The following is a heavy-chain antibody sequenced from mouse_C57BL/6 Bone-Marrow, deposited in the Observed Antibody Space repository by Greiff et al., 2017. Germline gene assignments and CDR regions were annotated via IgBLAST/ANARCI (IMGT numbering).Heavy chain of an antibody. D-gene: IGHD1-1*01. J-gene: IGHJ3*01. CDR1: GYTFTSYG. Sequence: VQGVESGAELARPGASVKLSCKASGYTFTSYGISWVKQRTGQGLEWIGEIYPRSGNTYYNAKFKGKATLTADKSSSTAYMELRSLTSEDSAVYFCARGRYSSYWGQGTLVTVSA. CDR2: IYPRSGNT. CDR3: ARGRYSSY. V-gene: IGHV1-81*01.